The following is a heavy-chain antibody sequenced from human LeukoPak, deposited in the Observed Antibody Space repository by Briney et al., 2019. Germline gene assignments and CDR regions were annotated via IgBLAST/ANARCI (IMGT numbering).Heavy chain of an antibody. Sequence: GGSLRLSCAASGFTFDDYGMRWVRQAPGKGLDWVSGINWNGGSTGYADSVKGRFTISRDNAKNSLYLQMNSLRAEDTALYYCARVDYDILTGYYPFDYWGQGTLVTVSS. J-gene: IGHJ4*02. V-gene: IGHV3-20*04. D-gene: IGHD3-9*01. CDR3: ARVDYDILTGYYPFDY. CDR1: GFTFDDYG. CDR2: INWNGGST.